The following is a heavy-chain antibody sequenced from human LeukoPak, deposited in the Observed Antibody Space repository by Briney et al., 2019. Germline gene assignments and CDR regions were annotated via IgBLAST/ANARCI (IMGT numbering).Heavy chain of an antibody. CDR2: IYYSGST. CDR1: GGSLRNSSFF. Sequence: SETLSLTCTVSGGSLRNSSFFWGWVRQSPGKGLEWIACIYYSGSTYYNPSLKSRVTITLDTPKNQFSLTPNSVTAADTAVYYCATEDVVVPTAAQRPIDFWGQGKLVTVSS. V-gene: IGHV4-39*02. D-gene: IGHD2-2*01. CDR3: ATEDVVVPTAAQRPIDF. J-gene: IGHJ4*02.